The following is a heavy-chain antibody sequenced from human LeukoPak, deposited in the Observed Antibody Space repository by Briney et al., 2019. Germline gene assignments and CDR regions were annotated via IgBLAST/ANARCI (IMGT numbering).Heavy chain of an antibody. D-gene: IGHD4-23*01. V-gene: IGHV4-34*01. CDR3: ARVVYGGKGAFDI. Sequence: SETLSLTCAVYGESFSGYYWSWIRQPPGKGLEWIGSIYYSGSTYYNPSLKSRVTISVDTSKNQFSLKLSSVTAADTAVYYCARVVYGGKGAFDIWGQGTMVTVSS. J-gene: IGHJ3*02. CDR2: IYYSGST. CDR1: GESFSGYY.